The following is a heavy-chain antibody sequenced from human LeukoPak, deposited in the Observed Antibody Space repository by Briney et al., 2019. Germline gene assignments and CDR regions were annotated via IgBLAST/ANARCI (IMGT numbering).Heavy chain of an antibody. V-gene: IGHV3-30*02. D-gene: IGHD2-15*01. CDR2: IRYDGSNK. CDR1: GFTFSSYG. Sequence: PGGSLRLSCAASGFTFSSYGMHWVRQAPGKGLEWVAFIRYDGSNKYYADSVKGRFTISRDNSKNTLYLQMNSLRAEDTAVYYCARASYCSGGSCYDAFDIWGQGTMVTVSS. CDR3: ARASYCSGGSCYDAFDI. J-gene: IGHJ3*02.